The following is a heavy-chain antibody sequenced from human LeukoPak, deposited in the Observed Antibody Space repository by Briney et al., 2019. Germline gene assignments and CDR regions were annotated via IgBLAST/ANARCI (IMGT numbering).Heavy chain of an antibody. CDR1: GFTFSSYA. V-gene: IGHV3-23*01. CDR2: ISGSGGTT. Sequence: PGGSLRLSCAASGFTFSSYAISWVRRAPGKGLEWVSAISGSGGTTYYADSVKGRFTISRDNSKNTLYLQMNSLRAEDTAVYYRAKDSGSPRDYYYYMDVWGKGTTVTVSS. CDR3: AKDSGSPRDYYYYMDV. J-gene: IGHJ6*03. D-gene: IGHD1-26*01.